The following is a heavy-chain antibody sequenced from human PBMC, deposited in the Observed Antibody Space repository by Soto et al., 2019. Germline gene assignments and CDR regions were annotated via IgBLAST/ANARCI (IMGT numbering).Heavy chain of an antibody. D-gene: IGHD3-22*01. J-gene: IGHJ6*02. Sequence: VQLVESGGGVVQPGRSLRLSCAASGFTFSSYGMHWVRQAPGKGLEWVAVISYDGSNKYYADSVKGRFTISRDNSKNTLYLQMNSLRAEDTAVYYCAKDLGDSSGYYYYYYGMDVWGQGTTVTVSS. CDR1: GFTFSSYG. CDR2: ISYDGSNK. V-gene: IGHV3-30*18. CDR3: AKDLGDSSGYYYYYYGMDV.